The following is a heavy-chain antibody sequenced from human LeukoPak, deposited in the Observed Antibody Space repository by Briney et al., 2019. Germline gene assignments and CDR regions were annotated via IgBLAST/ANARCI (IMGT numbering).Heavy chain of an antibody. CDR2: ISDTGGST. Sequence: GGSLRLSCAASGFTFSSYAMSWVRQAPGKGLEWVSGISDTGGSTYYADSVKGRFTISRDNSKNTLYLQMNSLRAEDTAVYYCAKEFSSSWFDYWGQGTLVTVSS. V-gene: IGHV3-23*01. D-gene: IGHD6-13*01. CDR1: GFTFSSYA. CDR3: AKEFSSSWFDY. J-gene: IGHJ4*02.